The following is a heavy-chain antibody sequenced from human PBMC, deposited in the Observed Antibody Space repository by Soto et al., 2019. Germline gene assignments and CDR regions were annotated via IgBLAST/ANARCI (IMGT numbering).Heavy chain of an antibody. D-gene: IGHD5-18*01. Sequence: QVQLQESGPGLVKPSETLSLTCTVSGGSVSSGSYYWSWIRQPPGKGLEWIGYIYYSGGTNYNPSRKSRVTISVDTSKNQFSQKLSSVTAADTAVYYCARGGGVTATFDYWGQGTLVTVSS. CDR3: ARGGGVTATFDY. CDR2: IYYSGGT. CDR1: GGSVSSGSYY. J-gene: IGHJ4*02. V-gene: IGHV4-61*01.